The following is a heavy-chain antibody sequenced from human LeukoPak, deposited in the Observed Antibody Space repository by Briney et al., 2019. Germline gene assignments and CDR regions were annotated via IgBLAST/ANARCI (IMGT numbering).Heavy chain of an antibody. CDR1: GYTFTGYY. V-gene: IGHV1-18*04. J-gene: IGHJ6*02. CDR2: ISAYNGNT. D-gene: IGHD2-2*02. CDR3: ARDCSSTSCYRGVYYYYGMDV. Sequence: ASVKVSCKASGYTFTGYYMHWVRQAPGQGLEWMGWISAYNGNTNYAQKLQGRVTMTTDTSTSTAYMELRSLRSDDTAVYYCARDCSSTSCYRGVYYYYGMDVWGQGTTVTVSS.